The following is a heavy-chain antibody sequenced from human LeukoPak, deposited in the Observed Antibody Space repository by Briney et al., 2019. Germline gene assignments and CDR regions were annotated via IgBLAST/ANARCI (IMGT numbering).Heavy chain of an antibody. Sequence: QPSETLSLTCTVSGGSISSSSYSWGWIRQPPGKGLEWIGSIYYSGSTYYNPSLKSRVTISVDTSKNQFSLKLSSVTAADTAVYYCASGHDYGDYPDYWGRGTLVTVSS. CDR1: GGSISSSSYS. V-gene: IGHV4-39*01. CDR2: IYYSGST. CDR3: ASGHDYGDYPDY. J-gene: IGHJ4*02. D-gene: IGHD4-17*01.